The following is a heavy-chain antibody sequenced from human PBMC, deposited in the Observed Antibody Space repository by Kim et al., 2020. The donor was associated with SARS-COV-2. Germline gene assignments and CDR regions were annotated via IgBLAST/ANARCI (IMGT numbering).Heavy chain of an antibody. D-gene: IGHD6-19*01. Sequence: TNYGPSFQGHVTISADKSISTAYLQWSSLKASDTAMYYWARDEIGWSFDYWGQGTLVTVSS. J-gene: IGHJ4*02. CDR3: ARDEIGWSFDY. V-gene: IGHV5-10-1*01. CDR2: T.